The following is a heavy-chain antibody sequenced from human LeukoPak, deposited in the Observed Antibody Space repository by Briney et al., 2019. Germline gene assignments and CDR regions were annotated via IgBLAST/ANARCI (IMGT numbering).Heavy chain of an antibody. J-gene: IGHJ4*02. CDR3: ARLGHVGAADDFDY. CDR2: IIPIFGTA. CDR1: GGTFSSYA. V-gene: IGHV1-69*01. D-gene: IGHD1-26*01. Sequence: SVKVSCKASGGTFSSYAISWVRQAPGQGLEWMGGIIPIFGTANYAQKFQGRVTITADESTSTAYMELSSLRSEDTAVYYCARLGHVGAADDFDYWGQGTLVTVSS.